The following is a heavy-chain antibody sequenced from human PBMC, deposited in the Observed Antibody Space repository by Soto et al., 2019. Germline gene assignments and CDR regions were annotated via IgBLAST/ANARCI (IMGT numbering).Heavy chain of an antibody. CDR2: IYHSGST. J-gene: IGHJ4*02. Sequence: QVQLQESGPGLVKPSGTLSLTCAVSGGSISSSNWWSWVRQPPGKGLEWIGEIYHSGSTNYNPSLTSGVPLSVDKSKNQFSLKRRSVTAADTAVYYCARAAMGGTSWPFDYWGQGTLVTVSS. CDR3: ARAAMGGTSWPFDY. D-gene: IGHD6-13*01. CDR1: GGSISSSNW. V-gene: IGHV4-4*02.